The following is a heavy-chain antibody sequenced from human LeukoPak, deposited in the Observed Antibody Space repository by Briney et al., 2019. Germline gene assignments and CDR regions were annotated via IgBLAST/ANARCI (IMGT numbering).Heavy chain of an antibody. CDR3: ARSNMGDY. D-gene: IGHD2/OR15-2a*01. J-gene: IGHJ4*02. CDR2: INPNNGGT. Sequence: GASVKVSCKASGYTFTGYHMHWVRQAPGQGLEWMGWINPNNGGTNYAHKFQGRVTMTRDTSISTAYMVLGRLRYDDTAVYYCARSNMGDYWGQGTLVTVSS. CDR1: GYTFTGYH. V-gene: IGHV1-2*02.